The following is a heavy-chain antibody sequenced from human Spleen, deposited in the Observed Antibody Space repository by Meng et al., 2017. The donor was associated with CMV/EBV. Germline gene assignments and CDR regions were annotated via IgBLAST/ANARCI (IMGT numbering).Heavy chain of an antibody. D-gene: IGHD3-10*01. CDR3: AKDSGYYYGSGSETYFDY. V-gene: IGHV3-9*01. CDR1: GFTFDDYA. J-gene: IGHJ4*02. Sequence: SLKISCAASGFTFDDYAMHWVRQAPGKGLEWVSGISWNSGSIGYADSVKGRFTISRDNAKKSLYLQMNSLRAEDTALYYCAKDSGYYYGSGSETYFDYWGQGTLVTVSS. CDR2: ISWNSGSI.